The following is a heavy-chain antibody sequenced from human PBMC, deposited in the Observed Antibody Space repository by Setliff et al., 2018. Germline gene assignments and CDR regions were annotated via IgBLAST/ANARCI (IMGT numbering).Heavy chain of an antibody. CDR3: ARAHTWSLPNDNSGYPGWFDP. V-gene: IGHV4-34*01. CDR2: INDRGDT. J-gene: IGHJ5*02. D-gene: IGHD3-22*01. Sequence: SETLSLTCNVYGDLVRGNSWHWVRQSPGKGLTWIGEINDRGDTNYDPSLKSRVTMSVDTSKNHVSLKLSSVTAADTAVYYCARAHTWSLPNDNSGYPGWFDPWGQGTLVTV. CDR1: GDLVRGNS.